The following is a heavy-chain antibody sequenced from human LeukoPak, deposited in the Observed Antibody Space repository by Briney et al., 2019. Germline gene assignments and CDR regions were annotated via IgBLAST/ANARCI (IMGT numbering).Heavy chain of an antibody. J-gene: IGHJ6*03. CDR1: GYTFTGYY. Sequence: ASVKVSCTASGYTFTGYYMHWVRQAPGQGLEWMGWINPNSGGTNYAQKFQGRVTMTRDTSISTAYMELSRLRSDDTAVYYCARQLLSWRGDYYYQYYMDVWGKGTTVTVSS. CDR2: INPNSGGT. CDR3: ARQLLSWRGDYYYQYYMDV. D-gene: IGHD2-2*01. V-gene: IGHV1-2*02.